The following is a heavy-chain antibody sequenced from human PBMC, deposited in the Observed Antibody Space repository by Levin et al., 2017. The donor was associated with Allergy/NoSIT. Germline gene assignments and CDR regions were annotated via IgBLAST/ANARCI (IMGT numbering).Heavy chain of an antibody. CDR3: ARDRDCSGGSCYSWLGRNDRSDAFDS. Sequence: AASVKVSCKSSGYTFTSYYIHWVRQAPGQGLEWMGIINPSGGSTTYAQKFQGRVTMTRDTSTSTVYMELSSLRSEDTAVYYCARDRDCSGGSCYSWLGRNDRSDAFDSWGQGTMVTVSS. CDR1: GYTFTSYY. V-gene: IGHV1-46*01. CDR2: INPSGGST. D-gene: IGHD2-15*01. J-gene: IGHJ3*02.